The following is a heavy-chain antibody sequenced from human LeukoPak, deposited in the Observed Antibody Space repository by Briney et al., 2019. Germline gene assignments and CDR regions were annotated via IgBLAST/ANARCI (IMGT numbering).Heavy chain of an antibody. CDR3: AKGSPGNYGGRLDY. CDR2: ISYDGANK. Sequence: GGSLRLSCAASGFSFSSYALTWVRQAPGKGLEWVSTISYDGANKYYADSARGRFTFSRDNSKNTVYLQMNSLGAEDTAVYFCAKGSPGNYGGRLDYWGQGTLVTVSP. CDR1: GFSFSSYA. J-gene: IGHJ4*02. D-gene: IGHD3-10*01. V-gene: IGHV3-23*01.